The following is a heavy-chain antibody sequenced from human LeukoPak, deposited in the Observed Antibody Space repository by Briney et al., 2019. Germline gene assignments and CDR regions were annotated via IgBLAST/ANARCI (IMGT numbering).Heavy chain of an antibody. CDR3: ARGRPSSEGYFDY. J-gene: IGHJ4*02. Sequence: PGGSLRLSCAASGFTFSSYAMHWVRQAPGKGLEWVAVISYDGSNKYYADSVKGRFTISRDNSKNTLYLQMNGLRAEDTAVYYCARGRPSSEGYFDYWGQGTLVTVSS. CDR2: ISYDGSNK. CDR1: GFTFSSYA. D-gene: IGHD2-15*01. V-gene: IGHV3-30*04.